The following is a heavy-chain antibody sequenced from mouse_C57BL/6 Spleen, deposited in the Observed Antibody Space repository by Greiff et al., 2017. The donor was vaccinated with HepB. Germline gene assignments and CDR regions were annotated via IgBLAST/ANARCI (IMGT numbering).Heavy chain of an antibody. CDR3: ARVVTGYFDY. CDR2: ISDGGSYT. D-gene: IGHD1-1*02. J-gene: IGHJ2*01. CDR1: GFTFSSYA. V-gene: IGHV5-4*01. Sequence: DVHLVESGGGLVKPGGSLKLSCAASGFTFSSYAMSWVRQTPEKRLEWVATISDGGSYTYYPDNVKGRFTISRDNAKNNLYLQMSHLKSEDTAMYYCARVVTGYFDYWGQGTTLTVSS.